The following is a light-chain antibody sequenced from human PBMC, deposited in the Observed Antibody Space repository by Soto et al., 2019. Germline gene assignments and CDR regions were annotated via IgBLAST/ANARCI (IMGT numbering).Light chain of an antibody. Sequence: IVVTQSASTLSVSPGERATLSCRASQSISSNLGWYQQKPGQAPRLLIFGASTRATGIPARFSGSGSGTEFTLTISSLQYEDFAVYYCQQYNNRPWTFGQGTKVDIK. CDR1: QSISSN. V-gene: IGKV3-15*01. CDR3: QQYNNRPWT. J-gene: IGKJ1*01. CDR2: GAS.